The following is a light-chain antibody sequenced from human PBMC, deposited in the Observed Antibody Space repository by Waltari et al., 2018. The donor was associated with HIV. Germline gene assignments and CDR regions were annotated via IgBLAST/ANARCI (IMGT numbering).Light chain of an antibody. Sequence: DIVMIQPPDSLAVSLGERATTNCKSSQSLLYTSNNRNYLAWFQQKPGQPPILLISWTSTRDSVVPDRFSGAGSGTDFTLSFSSLHAEYVAVYCCQQYYDSPYTFGQGTKLDIK. CDR2: WTS. J-gene: IGKJ2*01. V-gene: IGKV4-1*01. CDR1: QSLLYTSNNRNY. CDR3: QQYYDSPYT.